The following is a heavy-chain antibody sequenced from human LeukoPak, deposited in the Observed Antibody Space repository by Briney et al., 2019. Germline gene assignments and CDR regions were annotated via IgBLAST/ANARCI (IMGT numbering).Heavy chain of an antibody. D-gene: IGHD1-26*01. Sequence: PGKSLRLSCTASGFTFSGYPVHWVRQAPGKGLEWVAVISYDGSNTYYADSVKGRFTISRDSSRNTLFLHMNTLRAEDTAIYYCAKDRTVGASYWYLDLWGRGTLVTVSS. CDR1: GFTFSGYP. J-gene: IGHJ2*01. V-gene: IGHV3-30-3*02. CDR3: AKDRTVGASYWYLDL. CDR2: ISYDGSNT.